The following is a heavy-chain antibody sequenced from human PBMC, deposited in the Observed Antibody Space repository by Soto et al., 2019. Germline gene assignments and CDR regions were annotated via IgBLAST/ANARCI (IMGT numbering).Heavy chain of an antibody. CDR2: INPSSGST. D-gene: IGHD6-13*01. J-gene: IGHJ5*02. CDR3: ARDHSISSSGAWWLDP. CDR1: GYTFTSNW. V-gene: IGHV1-46*01. Sequence: ASVKVSCKASGYTFTSNWIHWVRRAPGQGLEWMGIINPSSGSTYYAQKFQGRVTLTRDTSTSTVYMELTSLTSEDTAVYYCARDHSISSSGAWWLDPWG.